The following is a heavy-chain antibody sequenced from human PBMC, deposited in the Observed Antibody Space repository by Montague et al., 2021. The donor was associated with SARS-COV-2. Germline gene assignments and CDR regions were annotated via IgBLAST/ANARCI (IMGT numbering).Heavy chain of an antibody. V-gene: IGHV4-39*01. CDR2: IYHSGST. CDR3: ARVKWELSVGNVFDI. Sequence: SETLSLTCTVSGGSIGSSSYYWAWIRQPPGKGLEWIGSIYHSGSTFYNPSLKSRVSMSVDTSKNQFSLKLSPVTAADTAMYYCARVKWELSVGNVFDIWGQGTMVTVSS. CDR1: GGSIGSSSYY. J-gene: IGHJ3*02. D-gene: IGHD1-26*01.